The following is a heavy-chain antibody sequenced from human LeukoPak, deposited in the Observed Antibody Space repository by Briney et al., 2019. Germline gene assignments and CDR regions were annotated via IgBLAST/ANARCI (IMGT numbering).Heavy chain of an antibody. CDR2: IRYDGNNK. V-gene: IGHV3-30*02. Sequence: GGSLRLSCAASGFTFSSYGMHWVRQAPGKGLEWVAFIRYDGNNKYYADSVKGRFTISRDNSKNTLYLQMNSLRAEDTAVYYCAKDREYYYDSSPSDYWGQGTLVTVSS. J-gene: IGHJ4*02. D-gene: IGHD3-22*01. CDR3: AKDREYYYDSSPSDY. CDR1: GFTFSSYG.